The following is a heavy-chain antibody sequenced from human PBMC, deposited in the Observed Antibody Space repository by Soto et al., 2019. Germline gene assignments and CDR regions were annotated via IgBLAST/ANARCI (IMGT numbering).Heavy chain of an antibody. J-gene: IGHJ4*02. CDR3: AKASGAYWPYYFDS. V-gene: IGHV3-23*01. CDR1: GFSFSNYV. Sequence: GGSLRLSCTASGFSFSNYVMAWVRQAPGKGLEWVSAMTASGGSTYYPDSVKGRFTISRDNSEKTLYLQMSSLRAEDTAVYYCAKASGAYWPYYFDSWGQGTLVTVSS. D-gene: IGHD2-8*02. CDR2: MTASGGST.